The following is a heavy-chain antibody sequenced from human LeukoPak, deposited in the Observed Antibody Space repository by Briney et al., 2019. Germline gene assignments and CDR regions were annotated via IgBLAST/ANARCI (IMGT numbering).Heavy chain of an antibody. D-gene: IGHD3-10*01. CDR2: IYYSGST. J-gene: IGHJ5*02. Sequence: TSQTLSLTCTVSGGSISSGDYYWSWIRQPPGKGLEWIGYIYYSGSTYYNPSLKSRVTISVDTSKNQFSLKLSSVTAADTAVYYCARDGWFGELFWFDPWGQGTLVTVSS. CDR3: ARDGWFGELFWFDP. V-gene: IGHV4-30-4*01. CDR1: GGSISSGDYY.